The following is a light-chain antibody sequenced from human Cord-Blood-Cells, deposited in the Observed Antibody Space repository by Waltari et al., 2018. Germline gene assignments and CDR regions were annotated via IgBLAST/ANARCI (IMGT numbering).Light chain of an antibody. J-gene: IGLJ3*02. CDR2: RNN. V-gene: IGLV10-54*01. CDR1: SNNVGHQG. CDR3: SAWDSSLSAWV. Sequence: QAGLTQPPSVSKGLRQTATLTCTGNSNNVGHQGAAWLQQHQGHPPKLLPYRNNNRPSGISGRLSASRSGNTASLTITGLQPEDEADYYCSAWDSSLSAWVFGGGTKLTVL.